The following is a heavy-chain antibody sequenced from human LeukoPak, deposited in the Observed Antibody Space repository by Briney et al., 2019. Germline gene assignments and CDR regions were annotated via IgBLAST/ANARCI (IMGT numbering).Heavy chain of an antibody. CDR1: RFALSSYG. V-gene: IGHV3-30*02. D-gene: IGHD3-10*01. CDR3: AKGVAYGSSALDY. Sequence: GGSLRLSCAASRFALSSYGMHWFRQAPGKGLEWVAFIRNDGSNKYYPDSVKGRFTISRDNSKNTLYLQMNSLRAEDTAVYYCAKGVAYGSSALDYWGQGTLVTVSS. J-gene: IGHJ4*02. CDR2: IRNDGSNK.